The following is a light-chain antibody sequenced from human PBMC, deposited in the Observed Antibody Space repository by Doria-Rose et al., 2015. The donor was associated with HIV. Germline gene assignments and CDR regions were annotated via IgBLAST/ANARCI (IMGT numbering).Light chain of an antibody. CDR3: HQYGTSWT. J-gene: IGKJ1*01. CDR2: DGS. Sequence: EIAMTQSPGTLSLSPGERATLSCRASQSFSSTYLDWYQQKPGQAPSLLIYDGSTRATGIPDRFSASGSGTDFTLTINRLEPEDFALYYCHQYGTSWTFGQGTKVEI. V-gene: IGKV3-20*01. CDR1: QSFSSTY.